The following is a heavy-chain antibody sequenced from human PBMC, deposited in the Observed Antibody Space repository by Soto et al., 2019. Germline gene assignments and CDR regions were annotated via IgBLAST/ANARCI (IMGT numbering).Heavy chain of an antibody. Sequence: QPGGSLRLSCAASGFTFGSYAMNWVRQAPGKGLEWVSGIGGRGVSTYYADSVKGRFTISRDNSKNTLYLQMNSLRVEDTAVYYCAKRGDDFWSGYYYYFDCWGLGTLVTVSS. CDR2: IGGRGVST. V-gene: IGHV3-23*01. D-gene: IGHD3-3*01. CDR1: GFTFGSYA. CDR3: AKRGDDFWSGYYYYFDC. J-gene: IGHJ4*02.